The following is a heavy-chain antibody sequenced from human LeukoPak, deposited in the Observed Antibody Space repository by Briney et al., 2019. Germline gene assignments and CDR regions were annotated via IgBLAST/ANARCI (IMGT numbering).Heavy chain of an antibody. J-gene: IGHJ6*03. V-gene: IGHV4-34*01. Sequence: PSETLSLTCAVYGGSFSNYYWIWIRHPPGTGLELHGDINDNGRANYNPSLMSRVTVSVDTSKNQFSLRLTSVTATDTAVYYCARRWNYGRNYYIDVWGKGDTVSVS. CDR2: INDNGRA. D-gene: IGHD1-7*01. CDR1: GGSFSNYY. CDR3: ARRWNYGRNYYIDV.